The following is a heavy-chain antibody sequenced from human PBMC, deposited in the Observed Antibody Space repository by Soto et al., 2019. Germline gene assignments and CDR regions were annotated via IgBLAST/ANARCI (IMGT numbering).Heavy chain of an antibody. CDR1: GFTFSDYY. D-gene: IGHD6-13*01. V-gene: IGHV3-11*01. J-gene: IGHJ4*02. CDR2: ISSSGSTI. Sequence: QVQLVESGGGLVKPGGSLRLSCAASGFTFSDYYMSWIRQAPGKGLEWVSYISSSGSTIYYADSVKGRFTISRDNAKNPLYLQKNSLRAEDTAVYYCASRSSWHPPFDYWGQGTLVTVSS. CDR3: ASRSSWHPPFDY.